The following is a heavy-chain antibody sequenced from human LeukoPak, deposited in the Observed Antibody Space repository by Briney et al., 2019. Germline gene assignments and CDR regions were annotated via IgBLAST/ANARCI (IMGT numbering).Heavy chain of an antibody. V-gene: IGHV3-48*01. D-gene: IGHD3-3*01. CDR3: ARSHEDMWEFWSGYYTGYWFDP. CDR1: GFTFSSYS. Sequence: GGSLRLSCAASGFTFSSYSMNWVRQAPGKGLEWVSYISSSSSTIYYADSVKGRFTISRDNAKNSLYLQMNSLRAEDTAVYYCARSHEDMWEFWSGYYTGYWFDPWGQGTLVTVSS. J-gene: IGHJ5*02. CDR2: ISSSSSTI.